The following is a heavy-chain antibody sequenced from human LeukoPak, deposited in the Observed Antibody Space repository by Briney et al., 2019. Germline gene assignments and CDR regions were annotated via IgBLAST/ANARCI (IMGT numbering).Heavy chain of an antibody. CDR1: GFTFSSYA. CDR3: ARSHYATPYGMDV. Sequence: GGSLRLSCAASGFTFSSYAMHWVRQAPGKGLEWVAVISYDGSNKYYADSVKGRFTISRDNSKNTLYLQMNSLRAEDTAVYYCARSHYATPYGMDVWGQGTTVTVSS. J-gene: IGHJ6*02. CDR2: ISYDGSNK. D-gene: IGHD3-16*01. V-gene: IGHV3-30-3*01.